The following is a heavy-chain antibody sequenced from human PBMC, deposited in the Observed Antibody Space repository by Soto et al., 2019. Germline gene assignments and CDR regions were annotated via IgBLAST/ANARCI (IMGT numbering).Heavy chain of an antibody. D-gene: IGHD2-15*01. CDR1: GFTFSDYY. J-gene: IGHJ4*02. CDR2: VSSGSVYT. Sequence: QVQLVESGGGLVTPGGSLRLSCAASGFTFSDYYMSWIRQAPGKGLEWVSYVSSGSVYTNYADSVKGRFTISRDNAKNSLYLQMNSLRAEDTSVYYCARGFSLYCSGGSCYFDFWGQGTMVTVSS. CDR3: ARGFSLYCSGGSCYFDF. V-gene: IGHV3-11*06.